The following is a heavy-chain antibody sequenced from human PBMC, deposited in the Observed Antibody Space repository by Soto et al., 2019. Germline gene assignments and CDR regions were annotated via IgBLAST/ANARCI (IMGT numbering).Heavy chain of an antibody. CDR2: IYHSGST. D-gene: IGHD5-18*01. J-gene: IGHJ4*02. CDR1: GGSISSGGYS. V-gene: IGHV4-30-2*01. CDR3: ARIPLVVLSWNGYFKYYFDS. Sequence: SETLSLTCAVSGGSISSGGYSWSWIRQPPGKGLEWIGYIYHSGSTYYNPSLKSRVTISVDRSKNQFSLKLSSVTAADTAVYYCARIPLVVLSWNGYFKYYFDSWGQGTLVPVSS.